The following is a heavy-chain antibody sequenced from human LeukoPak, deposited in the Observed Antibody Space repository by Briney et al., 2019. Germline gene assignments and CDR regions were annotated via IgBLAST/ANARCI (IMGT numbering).Heavy chain of an antibody. Sequence: PSETQSLTCTVSGGSINSYYWSWIRQPPGKGLEWIGYIYYSGSTNYNPSLMRRVTISVDTSKNQFSLKLSSVTAADTAVYYCARTTYYYGSGSYYIGSSFDYWGQGTLVTVSS. J-gene: IGHJ4*02. CDR1: GGSINSYY. CDR2: IYYSGST. V-gene: IGHV4-59*01. D-gene: IGHD3-10*01. CDR3: ARTTYYYGSGSYYIGSSFDY.